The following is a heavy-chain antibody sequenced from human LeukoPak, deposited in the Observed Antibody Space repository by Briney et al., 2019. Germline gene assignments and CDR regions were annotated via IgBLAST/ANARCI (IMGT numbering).Heavy chain of an antibody. V-gene: IGHV6-1*01. CDR2: TYYRSKWYN. CDR1: GDSVSSNSAA. J-gene: IGHJ4*02. CDR3: ARGGTAAAGPRLDY. D-gene: IGHD6-13*01. Sequence: SQTLSLTCSISGDSVSSNSAAWNWIRQSPSRGLECLGRTYYRSKWYNDYAVSVKSRITINPDTSKNQFSLQLNSVTPEDTAVYYCARGGTAAAGPRLDYWGQGTLVTVSS.